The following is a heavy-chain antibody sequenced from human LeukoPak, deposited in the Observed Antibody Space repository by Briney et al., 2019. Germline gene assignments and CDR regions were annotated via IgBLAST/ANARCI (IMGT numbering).Heavy chain of an antibody. CDR2: TYYSGST. CDR3: ARESPRRYCSSTSCYWVGGYYYYMDV. J-gene: IGHJ6*03. V-gene: IGHV4-39*07. CDR1: GGSISSSTYY. D-gene: IGHD2-2*01. Sequence: SETLSLTCTVSGGSISSSTYYWGWIRQPPGKGLEWIGSTYYSGSTYYNPSLKSRVTISLDTSKNQFSLKVRSVTAADTAVYYCARESPRRYCSSTSCYWVGGYYYYMDVWGKGTTVTISS.